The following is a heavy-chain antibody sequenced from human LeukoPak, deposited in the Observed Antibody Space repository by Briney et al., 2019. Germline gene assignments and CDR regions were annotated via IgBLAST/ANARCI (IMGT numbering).Heavy chain of an antibody. CDR3: ARQASGGGQPD. CDR1: GGSISSYY. Sequence: SETLSLTCTVSGGSISSYYWSWIRQPPGKGLEWIGYIYTSGSTNYNPSLKSRVTISVDTSKNQFSLKLSSVTAADTAVYYCARQASGGGQPDWSQGTLVTVSS. CDR2: IYTSGST. V-gene: IGHV4-4*09. J-gene: IGHJ4*02. D-gene: IGHD3-16*01.